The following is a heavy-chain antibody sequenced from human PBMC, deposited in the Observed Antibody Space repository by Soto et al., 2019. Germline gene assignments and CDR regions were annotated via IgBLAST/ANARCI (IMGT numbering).Heavy chain of an antibody. CDR1: GFTFSRYA. CDR3: ATNNLFGSGTKDY. CDR2: ISGSGGST. D-gene: IGHD3-10*01. J-gene: IGHJ4*02. V-gene: IGHV3-23*01. Sequence: EVQLLDSGGGLVQPGGSLRLSCAASGFTFSRYAMSWVRQAPGKGLEWVSAISGSGGSTYYADSVKGRFTISRDNSKNTLYLQMNSLRAEDTAVYYCATNNLFGSGTKDYWGPGTLVTVSS.